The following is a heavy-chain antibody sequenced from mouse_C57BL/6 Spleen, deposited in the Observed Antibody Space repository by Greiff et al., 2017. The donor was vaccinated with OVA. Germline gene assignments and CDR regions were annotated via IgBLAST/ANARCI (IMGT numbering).Heavy chain of an antibody. Sequence: EVQLVESGGGLVKPGGSLKLSCAASGFTFSSYAMSWVRQTPEKRLEWVATISDGGSYTYYPDNVQGRFTISRDNAKNNLYLQMSHLKSEDTAMYYCARGGYYYGSSYYYAMDYWGQGTSVTVSS. J-gene: IGHJ4*01. V-gene: IGHV5-4*01. D-gene: IGHD1-1*01. CDR3: ARGGYYYGSSYYYAMDY. CDR1: GFTFSSYA. CDR2: ISDGGSYT.